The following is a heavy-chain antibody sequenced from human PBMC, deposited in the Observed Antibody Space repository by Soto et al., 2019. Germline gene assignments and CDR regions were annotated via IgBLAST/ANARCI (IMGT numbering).Heavy chain of an antibody. CDR2: INAGNGDT. J-gene: IGHJ4*02. Sequence: ASVKVSCKASGNTFTSYAIQWVRQAPGQRLEWMGWINAGNGDTKYSQKFQGRVTITRDTSASTAYMELSSLRSEDTAVYYCARNEWGTCYFDYWGQGTLVTVSS. CDR1: GNTFTSYA. V-gene: IGHV1-3*01. D-gene: IGHD3-16*01. CDR3: ARNEWGTCYFDY.